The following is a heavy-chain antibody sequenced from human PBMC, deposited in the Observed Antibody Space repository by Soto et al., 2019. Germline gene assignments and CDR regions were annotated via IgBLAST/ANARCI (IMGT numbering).Heavy chain of an antibody. D-gene: IGHD1-26*01. CDR3: AREYSGNENYYYYYGMDV. J-gene: IGHJ6*02. CDR1: GGTFSSYA. CDR2: IIPIFGTA. Sequence: ASVKVSCKASGGTFSSYAISWVRQVPGQGLEWMGGIIPIFGTANYAQKFQGRVTITAGESTSTAYMELSSLRSEDTAVYYCAREYSGNENYYYYYGMDVWGQGTTVTVSS. V-gene: IGHV1-69*13.